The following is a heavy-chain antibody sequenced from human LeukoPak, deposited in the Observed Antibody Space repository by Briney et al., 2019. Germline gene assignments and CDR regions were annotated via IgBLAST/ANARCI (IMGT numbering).Heavy chain of an antibody. V-gene: IGHV1-8*02. Sequence: ASVKVSCKASGGTFSSYAISWVRQATGQGLEWMGWMNPNSGNTGYAQKFQGRVTMTRNTSISTAYMELSSLRSEDTAVYYCARSPQTRRAFDYWGQGTLVTVSS. CDR2: MNPNSGNT. J-gene: IGHJ4*02. CDR3: ARSPQTRRAFDY. CDR1: GGTFSSYA.